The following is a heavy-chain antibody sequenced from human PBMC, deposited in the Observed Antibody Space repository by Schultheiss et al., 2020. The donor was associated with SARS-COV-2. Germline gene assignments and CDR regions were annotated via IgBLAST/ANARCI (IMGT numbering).Heavy chain of an antibody. J-gene: IGHJ4*02. CDR2: ISYDGSNK. D-gene: IGHD4-23*01. CDR1: GFTFSSYG. CDR3: ARVETVATFFDY. Sequence: GGSLRLSCAASGFTFSSYGMHWVRQAPGKGLEWVAVISYDGSNKYYADSVKGRFTISRDNAKNSLYLQMNSLRAEDTAVYYCARVETVATFFDYWGQGTPVTVSS. V-gene: IGHV3-30*03.